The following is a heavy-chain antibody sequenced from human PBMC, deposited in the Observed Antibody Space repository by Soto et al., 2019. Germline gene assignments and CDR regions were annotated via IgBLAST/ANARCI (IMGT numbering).Heavy chain of an antibody. CDR3: ARVCGGDCHYGMDV. D-gene: IGHD2-21*02. Sequence: QVQLQESGPGLVKPSQNLSLTCTVSGGSISSGGYYWSWIRQHPGKDLEWIGYIYYSGSTYYNPSLKSRVTISVDTSQNQFSLKLSSVTAADTAVYYCARVCGGDCHYGMDVWGQGTTVTVSS. J-gene: IGHJ6*02. CDR2: IYYSGST. CDR1: GGSISSGGYY. V-gene: IGHV4-31*03.